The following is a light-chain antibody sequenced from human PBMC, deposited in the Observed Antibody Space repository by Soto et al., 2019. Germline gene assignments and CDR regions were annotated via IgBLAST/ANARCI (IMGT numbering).Light chain of an antibody. V-gene: IGKV3-20*01. J-gene: IGKJ5*01. CDR3: QQYGSSPPIT. CDR2: DAS. CDR1: QSVGNN. Sequence: EIVVTQSPATLSVSPGAIATLSFRASQSVGNNLALYQQKPGQAPRLLIYDASSRATGIPDRFSGSGSGTDFTLTISRLEPEDFAVYYCQQYGSSPPITFGQGTRLEI.